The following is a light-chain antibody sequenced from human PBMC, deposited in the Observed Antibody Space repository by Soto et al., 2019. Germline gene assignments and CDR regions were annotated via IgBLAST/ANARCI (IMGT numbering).Light chain of an antibody. V-gene: IGKV3D-15*01. CDR1: QSVSSN. CDR3: QQYNNWPTLT. Sequence: EIVMTQSPATLSVSPGERATLSCRASQSVSSNLAWYQQKPGQAPRLLIYGAFIRATGIPARFSGSGSGTECTLTISSLQSEDFAVYYCQQYNNWPTLTVGGGTKVEIK. CDR2: GAF. J-gene: IGKJ4*01.